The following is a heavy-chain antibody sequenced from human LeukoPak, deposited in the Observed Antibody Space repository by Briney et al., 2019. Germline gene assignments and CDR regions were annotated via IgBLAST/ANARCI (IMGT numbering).Heavy chain of an antibody. CDR1: GFTFNTYS. D-gene: IGHD2/OR15-2a*01. Sequence: PGRSLRLSCAASGFTFNTYSMNWVRQAPGKGLEWVSYITSSSRTIYYADSVKGRFTISRDNAKNSLYLQMNSLRDEDTAVYYCARLSRDAFDIWGQGTMVTVSS. J-gene: IGHJ3*02. V-gene: IGHV3-48*02. CDR2: ITSSSRTI. CDR3: ARLSRDAFDI.